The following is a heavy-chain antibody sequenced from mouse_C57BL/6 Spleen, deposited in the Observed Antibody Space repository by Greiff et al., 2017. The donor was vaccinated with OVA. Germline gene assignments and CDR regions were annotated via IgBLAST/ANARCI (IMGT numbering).Heavy chain of an antibody. J-gene: IGHJ3*01. CDR1: GYTFTDYE. Sequence: QVQLQQSGAELVRPGASVTLSCEASGYTFTDYEMHWVKQTPVHGLEWIGAIDPETGGTAYNQKFKGKAILTADKSSSTAYMELRSLTSEDSAVYYCTREDYYGSSPWFAYWGQGTLVTVSA. D-gene: IGHD1-1*01. CDR2: IDPETGGT. V-gene: IGHV1-15*01. CDR3: TREDYYGSSPWFAY.